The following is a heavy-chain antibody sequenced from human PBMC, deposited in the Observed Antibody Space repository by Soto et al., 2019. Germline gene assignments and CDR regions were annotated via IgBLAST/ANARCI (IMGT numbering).Heavy chain of an antibody. CDR3: ATRPLLRGAP. J-gene: IGHJ3*01. V-gene: IGHV3-53*01. D-gene: IGHD3-16*01. Sequence: EVQLVESGGGLIQPGGSLRLSCEAAGFTFSSNDMNWVRQAPGKGLEWVSLIWTSGSTAYADSVKGRFPISRDNSKSALYLHMSSLRAEDTALYYGATRPLLRGAPWGQGTMVTVSS. CDR2: IWTSGST. CDR1: GFTFSSND.